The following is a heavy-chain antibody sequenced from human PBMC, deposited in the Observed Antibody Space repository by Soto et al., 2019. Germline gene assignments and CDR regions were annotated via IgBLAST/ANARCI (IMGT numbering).Heavy chain of an antibody. D-gene: IGHD5-18*01. CDR1: GFTFSSYA. CDR3: AKVNERIQLWQGSFDY. V-gene: IGHV3-23*01. Sequence: PGGSLRLSCAASGFTFSSYAMSWVRQAPGKGLEWVSAISGSGGSTYYADSVKGRFTISGDNSKNTLYLQMNSLRAEDTAVYYCAKVNERIQLWQGSFDYWGQGTLVTVSS. CDR2: ISGSGGST. J-gene: IGHJ4*02.